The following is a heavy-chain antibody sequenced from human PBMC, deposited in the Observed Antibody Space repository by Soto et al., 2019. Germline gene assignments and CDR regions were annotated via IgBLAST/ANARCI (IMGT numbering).Heavy chain of an antibody. D-gene: IGHD3-10*01. J-gene: IGHJ4*02. CDR1: GGSFSNNY. Sequence: PSETLSLTCAVYGGSFSNNYWTWFRQPPGKGLEWIGEISPSGTTKYIPSLKSRGTISVDTSRKQFFLKVTSVSAADTAVYYCAPSLWFGTQPEIWGPGTLVTVSS. CDR3: APSLWFGTQPEI. CDR2: ISPSGTT. V-gene: IGHV4-34*01.